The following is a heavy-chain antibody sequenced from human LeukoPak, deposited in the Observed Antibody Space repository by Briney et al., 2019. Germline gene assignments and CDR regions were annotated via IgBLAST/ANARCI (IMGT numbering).Heavy chain of an antibody. CDR3: ARGSEGSGSSSLVD. CDR1: GYTLTELS. J-gene: IGHJ4*02. CDR2: INPNSGRT. Sequence: ASVTVSCKVSGYTLTELSMHWVRQAPGQGLEWMGWINPNSGRTKFAQKIQDRVTMTRDTSISTAYMELSSLRSEDTAVYYCARGSEGSGSSSLVDWGQGTLVTVSS. V-gene: IGHV1-2*02. D-gene: IGHD3-10*01.